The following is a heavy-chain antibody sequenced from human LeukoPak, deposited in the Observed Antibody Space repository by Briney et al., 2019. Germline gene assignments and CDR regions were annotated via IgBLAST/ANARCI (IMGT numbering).Heavy chain of an antibody. CDR3: ASETSVQGDY. CDR2: IYYSGST. D-gene: IGHD1-1*01. V-gene: IGHV4-39*01. CDR1: GGSISGSSYY. Sequence: SETLSLTCTVSGGSISGSSYYWGWIRQPPGKGLEWIGSIYYSGSTYYNPSLKSRVTISVDTSKNQFSLKLSSVTAADTAVYYCASETSVQGDYWGQGTLVTVSS. J-gene: IGHJ4*02.